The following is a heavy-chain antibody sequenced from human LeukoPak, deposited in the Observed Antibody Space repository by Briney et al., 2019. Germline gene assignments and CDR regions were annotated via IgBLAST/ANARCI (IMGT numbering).Heavy chain of an antibody. CDR3: ARDDTGYFQH. D-gene: IGHD1-14*01. J-gene: IGHJ1*01. CDR1: GYTFTGYY. Sequence: GASVKVSCKASGYTFTGYYMHWVRQAPGQGLEWMGRINPNSGGTNYAQKFQGRVTITTDESTSTAYMELSSLRSEDTAVYYCARDDTGYFQHWGQGTLVTVSS. V-gene: IGHV1-2*06. CDR2: INPNSGGT.